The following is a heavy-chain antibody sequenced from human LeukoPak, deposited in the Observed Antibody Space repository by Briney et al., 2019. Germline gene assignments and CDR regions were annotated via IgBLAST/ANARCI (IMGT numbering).Heavy chain of an antibody. V-gene: IGHV4-59*01. Sequence: SETLSLTCTVYAGSISSYYWSWVRQPPGKGLGWIGYIYNSGSTNYNPSLKSRVTISVETSKNEFSLKLRSVTDADTAVYCCARGTGYRIEDYFDLGGQGTLVTVS. CDR2: IYNSGST. D-gene: IGHD6-13*01. CDR3: ARGTGYRIEDYFDL. J-gene: IGHJ4*02. CDR1: AGSISSYY.